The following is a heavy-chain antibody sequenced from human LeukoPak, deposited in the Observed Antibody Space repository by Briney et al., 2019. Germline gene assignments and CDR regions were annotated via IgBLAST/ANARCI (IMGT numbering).Heavy chain of an antibody. CDR1: GGSISSYY. Sequence: PSETLSLTCTVSGGSISSYYWTWIRQPAGKGLEWIGRIYASGTSNYNPSLKSRVNISADKSKNQFSLRLSSVTAADTAVYYCARGLDGYGTFDYWGQGTLVTVSS. J-gene: IGHJ4*02. CDR2: IYASGTS. D-gene: IGHD5-24*01. CDR3: ARGLDGYGTFDY. V-gene: IGHV4-4*07.